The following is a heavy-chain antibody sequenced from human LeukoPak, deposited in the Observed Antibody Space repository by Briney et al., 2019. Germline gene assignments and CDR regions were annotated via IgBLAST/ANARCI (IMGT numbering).Heavy chain of an antibody. V-gene: IGHV1-2*02. D-gene: IGHD4-17*01. CDR3: ARTLTTATWDY. J-gene: IGHJ4*02. CDR2: ISPYSGAT. Sequence: ASVKVSCKASGYTFTEYYLNWVGQAPGQGLEWMGWISPYSGATHYAQIFQGRVTMTRDTSISTAYMEVSSLRSDDSAVYFCARTLTTATWDYWGQGTLVTVSS. CDR1: GYTFTEYY.